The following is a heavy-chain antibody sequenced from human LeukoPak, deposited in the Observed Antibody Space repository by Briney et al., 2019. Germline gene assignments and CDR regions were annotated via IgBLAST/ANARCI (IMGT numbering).Heavy chain of an antibody. V-gene: IGHV3-53*04. CDR1: GVTVSNNY. Sequence: PGGSLRLSCAASGVTVSNNYMSWGRQAPGKGLGWVSVIYSGGSTYYADYVKGRFTISRHNSKNTLYLQMNSLSAEETAGYSCARASIEDSSGYYYEYWGQGARVTVSS. J-gene: IGHJ4*02. CDR2: IYSGGST. CDR3: ARASIEDSSGYYYEY. D-gene: IGHD3-22*01.